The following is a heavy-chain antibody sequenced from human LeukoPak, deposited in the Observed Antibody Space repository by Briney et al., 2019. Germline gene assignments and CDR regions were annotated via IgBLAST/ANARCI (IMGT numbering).Heavy chain of an antibody. V-gene: IGHV4-59*01. D-gene: IGHD2-8*02. CDR1: GCSLSSGY. Sequence: PSGTLSLTCNVSGCSLSSGYLSLIRQPPGKGLEWIAYIYNSGRSNYNPSLKSRVTISLDTSKNQFSLKLSSVTAADTAVYYCAGGSGASWFDPWGQGTLVTVSS. J-gene: IGHJ5*02. CDR3: AGGSGASWFDP. CDR2: IYNSGRS.